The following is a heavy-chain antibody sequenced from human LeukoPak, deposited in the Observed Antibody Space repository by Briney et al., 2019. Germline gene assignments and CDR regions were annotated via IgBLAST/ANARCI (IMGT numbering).Heavy chain of an antibody. CDR2: ISDSRTYI. J-gene: IGHJ4*02. Sequence: PGGSLRLSCAASGFTFSSYSMTWVRQAPGKGLEWVSSISDSRTYIYYADSLWGRFTISRDDAKNSLYLQTNSLRAEDTAVYYCARGGGDYFDYWGQGTLVTVSS. D-gene: IGHD2-21*01. CDR3: ARGGGDYFDY. CDR1: GFTFSSYS. V-gene: IGHV3-21*01.